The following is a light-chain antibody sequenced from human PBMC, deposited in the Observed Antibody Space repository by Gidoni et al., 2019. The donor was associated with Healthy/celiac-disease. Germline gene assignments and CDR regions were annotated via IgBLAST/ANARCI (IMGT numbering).Light chain of an antibody. CDR1: QSISSY. CDR2: AAS. Sequence: DIQMTQSSSSLSASVGDRVTITRRASQSISSYLNWYQQKPGKAPKLLIYAASSLQSGVPSRFSGSGSGTDFTLTISSLQPEDFATYYCQQCYSTPLTFGGGTKVEIK. CDR3: QQCYSTPLT. J-gene: IGKJ4*01. V-gene: IGKV1-39*01.